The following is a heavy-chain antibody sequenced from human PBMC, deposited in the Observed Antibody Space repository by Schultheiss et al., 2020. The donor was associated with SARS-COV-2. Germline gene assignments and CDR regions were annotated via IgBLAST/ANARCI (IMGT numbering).Heavy chain of an antibody. CDR3: AREKAIAAAVYFDY. D-gene: IGHD6-13*01. CDR1: GYTFTSYD. J-gene: IGHJ4*02. Sequence: ASVKVSCKASGYTFTSYDINWVRQATGQGLEWMGWMNPNTGNTVYAQKFQGRVTMTRNTSISTAYMELSRLRSDDTAVYYCAREKAIAAAVYFDYWGQGTLVTVSS. V-gene: IGHV1-8*02. CDR2: MNPNTGNT.